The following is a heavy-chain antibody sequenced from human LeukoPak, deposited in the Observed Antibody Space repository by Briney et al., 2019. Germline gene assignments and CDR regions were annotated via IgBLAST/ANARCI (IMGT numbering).Heavy chain of an antibody. D-gene: IGHD3-10*01. CDR1: GYTFSSYG. CDR3: ARGGYYGSGSFPDY. CDR2: ISHYNGDT. J-gene: IGHJ4*02. Sequence: ASVKVSCKASGYTFSSYGINWVRQAPGQGLEWIGWISHYNGDTHYAQQLRGRVTMATDTSTSTAYMELRSLRSDDTAVYYCARGGYYGSGSFPDYWGQGTLVTVSS. V-gene: IGHV1-18*01.